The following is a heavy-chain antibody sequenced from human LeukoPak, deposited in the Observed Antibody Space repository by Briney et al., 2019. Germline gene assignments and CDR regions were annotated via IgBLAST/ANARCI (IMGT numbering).Heavy chain of an antibody. Sequence: GGSLRLSCAASGFTFSSYWMTWVRQAPGKGLEWVSAISGSGGSTYYADSVKGRFTISRDNSKNTLYLQMNSLRAEDTAVYYCAKARPVVPAPTPFDYWGQGTLVTVSS. J-gene: IGHJ4*02. CDR2: ISGSGGST. CDR3: AKARPVVPAPTPFDY. V-gene: IGHV3-23*01. CDR1: GFTFSSYW. D-gene: IGHD2-2*01.